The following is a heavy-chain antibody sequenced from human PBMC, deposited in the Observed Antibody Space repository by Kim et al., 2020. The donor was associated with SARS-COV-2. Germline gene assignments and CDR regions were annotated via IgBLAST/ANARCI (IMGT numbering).Heavy chain of an antibody. Sequence: GGSLRLSCSASGFVVTNNYMNWVRQAPGKGLEWVSVIYRDGTTYYGDSVKGRFTISRDDPENTVFLQLNNLKVEDTGIYYCARGSGTPMRYYYYDMDVWG. J-gene: IGHJ6*03. CDR2: IYRDGTT. CDR3: ARGSGTPMRYYYYDMDV. D-gene: IGHD3-10*01. V-gene: IGHV3-53*01. CDR1: GFVVTNNY.